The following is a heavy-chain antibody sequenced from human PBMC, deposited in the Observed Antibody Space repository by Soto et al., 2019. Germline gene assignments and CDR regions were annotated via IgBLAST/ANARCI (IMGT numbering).Heavy chain of an antibody. CDR2: INAGNGNT. J-gene: IGHJ5*02. Sequence: ASVEVCCKASGYTFTIHAMHSVRHAPVQRLEWMGWINAGNGNTKYSQKFQGRVTITTDTSASTAYMELSSLRSEDTAVYYCARDGIAAAGTSWFDPWGQGTLVIVSS. D-gene: IGHD6-13*01. V-gene: IGHV1-3*01. CDR3: ARDGIAAAGTSWFDP. CDR1: GYTFTIHA.